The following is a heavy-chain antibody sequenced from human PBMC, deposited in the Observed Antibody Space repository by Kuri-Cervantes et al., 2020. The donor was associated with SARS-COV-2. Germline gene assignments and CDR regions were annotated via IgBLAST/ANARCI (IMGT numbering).Heavy chain of an antibody. CDR3: ARGAQWNYYYYGMDV. V-gene: IGHV1-46*01. CDR2: INPSGGST. Sequence: ASVKVSCKASGYTFTSYYMHWVRQAPGQGLEWMGIINPSGGSTSYAQKFQGRVTMTRNTSISTAYMELSSLRSEDTAVYYCARGAQWNYYYYGMDVWGQGTTVTVSS. CDR1: GYTFTSYY. J-gene: IGHJ6*02. D-gene: IGHD6-19*01.